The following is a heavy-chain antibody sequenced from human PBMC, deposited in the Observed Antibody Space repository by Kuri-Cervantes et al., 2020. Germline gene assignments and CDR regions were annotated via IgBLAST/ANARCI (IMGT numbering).Heavy chain of an antibody. CDR1: GFTVSSNY. CDR2: IYSGGST. J-gene: IGHJ4*02. CDR3: ARAPDWSSSSWFDSAAYYFDY. D-gene: IGHD6-13*01. V-gene: IGHV3-53*01. Sequence: GGSLRLSCAASGFTVSSNYMSWVRQAPGKGLEWVSVIYSGGSTYYADSVKGRFTISRDNSKNTLYLQMNSLRAEDTAVYYCARAPDWSSSSWFDSAAYYFDYWGQGTLVTVSS.